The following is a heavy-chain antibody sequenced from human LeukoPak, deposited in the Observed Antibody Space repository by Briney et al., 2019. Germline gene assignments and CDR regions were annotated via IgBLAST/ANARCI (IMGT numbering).Heavy chain of an antibody. J-gene: IGHJ4*02. D-gene: IGHD5-12*01. V-gene: IGHV3-74*01. CDR2: INSDGSST. Sequence: GGSLRLSCAASGFTFSSYSMNWVRQAPGKGLEWVSRINSDGSSTSYADSVKGRFTISRDNSKNTLYLQMNSLRAEDTAVYYCARDRGRGERWLRFRLHWGQGTLVTVSS. CDR3: ARDRGRGERWLRFRLH. CDR1: GFTFSSYS.